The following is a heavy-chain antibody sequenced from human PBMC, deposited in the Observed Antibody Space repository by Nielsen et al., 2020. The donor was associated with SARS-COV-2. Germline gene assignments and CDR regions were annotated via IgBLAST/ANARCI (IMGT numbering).Heavy chain of an antibody. CDR2: ISAYNGNT. D-gene: IGHD1-26*01. CDR3: AREPIVGATRAYYYGMDV. J-gene: IGHJ6*02. CDR1: GYTLTELS. Sequence: ASVKVSCKVSGYTLTELSMHWVRQAPGQGLEWMGWISAYNGNTNYAQKLQGRVTMTTDTSTSTAYMELRSLRSDDTAVYYCAREPIVGATRAYYYGMDVWGQGTTVTVSS. V-gene: IGHV1-18*01.